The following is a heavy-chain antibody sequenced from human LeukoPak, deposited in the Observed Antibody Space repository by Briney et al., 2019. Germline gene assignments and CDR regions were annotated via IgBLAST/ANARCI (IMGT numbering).Heavy chain of an antibody. CDR1: GFTFDDYA. V-gene: IGHV3-9*01. CDR3: ARLWELRRASDY. D-gene: IGHD1-26*01. CDR2: ISWNSGSI. J-gene: IGHJ4*02. Sequence: PGRSLRLSCAASGFTFDDYAMHWVRQAPGKGLEWVSGISWNSGSIGYADSVKGRFTISRDNAKNSLYLQMNSLRAEDTAVCYCARLWELRRASDYWGQGTLVTVSS.